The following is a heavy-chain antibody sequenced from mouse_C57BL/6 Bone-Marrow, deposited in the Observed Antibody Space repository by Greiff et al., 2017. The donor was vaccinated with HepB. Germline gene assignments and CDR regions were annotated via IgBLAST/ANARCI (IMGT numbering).Heavy chain of an antibody. J-gene: IGHJ4*01. V-gene: IGHV5-2*01. Sequence: EVKLMESGGGLVQPGESLKLSCESNEYEFPSHAMSWVRQTPEKRLELVAAINSDGGSTYYPDTMERRFIISRDNTKKTLYRQMSSLRSEDTALYYCARLRGDRNYEDAMDYWGQGTSVTVSS. CDR1: EYEFPSHA. D-gene: IGHD2-4*01. CDR3: ARLRGDRNYEDAMDY. CDR2: INSDGGST.